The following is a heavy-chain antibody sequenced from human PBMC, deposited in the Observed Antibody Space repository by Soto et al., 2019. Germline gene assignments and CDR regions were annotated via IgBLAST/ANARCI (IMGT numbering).Heavy chain of an antibody. CDR2: IYYSGNT. J-gene: IGHJ4*02. V-gene: IGHV4-39*01. Sequence: PSETLSLTCTVSGDSISSSSYYWGWIRQPPGKGLEWIGSIYYSGNTYYNPSLKSRVTISVDTSKNQFSLKLNSVTAADTAVYYCASYNGSESFYYNRIDYWGQGTLVTVSS. CDR3: ASYNGSESFYYNRIDY. CDR1: GDSISSSSYY. D-gene: IGHD3-10*01.